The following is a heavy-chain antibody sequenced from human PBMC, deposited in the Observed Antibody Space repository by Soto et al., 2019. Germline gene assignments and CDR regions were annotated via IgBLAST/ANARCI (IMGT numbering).Heavy chain of an antibody. CDR2: AYYRGGT. V-gene: IGHV4-61*01. CDR3: AREVGQRNTPAHNDFDF. CDR1: GLSVTSDSY. Sequence: SETLSLTCTVSGLSVTSDSYWSWIRQAPGKGLEWIGYAYYRGGTRHNPSLKSRLTISVDTSKNQFSLSLSSVTPTDTAVYYCAREVGQRNTPAHNDFDFWGQGSLVNVSS. J-gene: IGHJ4*02. D-gene: IGHD1-26*01.